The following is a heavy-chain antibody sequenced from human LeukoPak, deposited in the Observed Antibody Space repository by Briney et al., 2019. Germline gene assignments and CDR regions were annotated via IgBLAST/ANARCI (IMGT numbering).Heavy chain of an antibody. V-gene: IGHV3-53*01. CDR1: GFTVSSNY. J-gene: IGHJ4*02. CDR3: ARSPYPDYFDY. Sequence: GGSLRLSCAASGFTVSSNYMSWVRQAPGKGLEWVSVIYSGGSTYYADSVKGRFTISRDNSKNTLYLQMNSLRAEDTAVYYCARSPYPDYFDYWGQGTLVTASS. D-gene: IGHD2-2*01. CDR2: IYSGGST.